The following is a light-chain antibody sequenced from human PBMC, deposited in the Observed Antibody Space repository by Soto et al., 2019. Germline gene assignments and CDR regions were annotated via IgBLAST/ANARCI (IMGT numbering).Light chain of an antibody. V-gene: IGKV1-5*01. CDR2: GAS. CDR3: QQYYSYVLA. CDR1: QSVGTW. J-gene: IGKJ5*01. Sequence: DIQMTQSPSTLSASVGGRVTITCRASQSVGTWVAWYQQKPGKAPKLLIYGASNLESGVPSRFSGSGSGTEFTLTISRLQSEDFATYYCQQYYSYVLAFGQGTRLEIK.